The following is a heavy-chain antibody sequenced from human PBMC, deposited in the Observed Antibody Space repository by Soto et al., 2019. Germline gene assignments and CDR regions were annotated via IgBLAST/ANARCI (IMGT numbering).Heavy chain of an antibody. J-gene: IGHJ4*02. CDR1: GGSFSDNY. Sequence: PSETPSLTCDVSGGSFSDNYWTWIRQVPGKGLEWIGYVYYSRSTNYNPSLNSRITISVDASKQQFSLKLTSVTAADTALYYCAAGTLGAVWTPLDDWGQGILVTVSS. V-gene: IGHV4-59*12. CDR2: VYYSRST. CDR3: AAGTLGAVWTPLDD. D-gene: IGHD3-16*01.